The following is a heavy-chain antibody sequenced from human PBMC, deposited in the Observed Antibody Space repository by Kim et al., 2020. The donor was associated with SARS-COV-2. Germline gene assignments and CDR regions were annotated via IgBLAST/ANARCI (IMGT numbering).Heavy chain of an antibody. D-gene: IGHD6-6*01. V-gene: IGHV3-30*01. J-gene: IGHJ1*01. Sequence: DSLKGRFTISRDNSKNTLYLQMNSLRAEDTAVYYCARESIAARFPPFQHWGQGTLVTVSS. CDR3: ARESIAARFPPFQH.